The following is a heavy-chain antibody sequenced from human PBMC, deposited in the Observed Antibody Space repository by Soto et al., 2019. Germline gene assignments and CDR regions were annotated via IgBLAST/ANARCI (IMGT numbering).Heavy chain of an antibody. Sequence: EVQLLESGGDLVQPGGSLRLSCRASGFTFANFAVTWVRQAPGKGLEWVSSIVGNDVYIYYADSVQGRFTISRHNSRTTVFLHLNSLSADDTAVYYCAKDPNGDYVGAFDSWAQGPLVTVSS. D-gene: IGHD4-17*01. V-gene: IGHV3-23*01. J-gene: IGHJ4*02. CDR3: AKDPNGDYVGAFDS. CDR2: IVGNDVYI. CDR1: GFTFANFA.